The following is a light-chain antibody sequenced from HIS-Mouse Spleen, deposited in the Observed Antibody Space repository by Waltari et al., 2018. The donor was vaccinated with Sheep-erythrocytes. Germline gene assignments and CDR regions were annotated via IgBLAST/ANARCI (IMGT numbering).Light chain of an antibody. CDR1: PSVSSN. CDR3: QQYNSYPLT. CDR2: GAS. V-gene: IGKV3-15*01. Sequence: EIVMTQSPATLSVSPGERATLSCRASPSVSSNLAWYQQKPGQAPRLLIYGASTRATGIPARFSGSGSGTEFTLTISSLQPDDFATYYCQQYNSYPLTFGGGTKVEIK. J-gene: IGKJ4*01.